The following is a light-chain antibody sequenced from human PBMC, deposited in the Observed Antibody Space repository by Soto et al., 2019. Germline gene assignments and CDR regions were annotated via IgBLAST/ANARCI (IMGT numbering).Light chain of an antibody. Sequence: DIVVTQSPLSLPVTPGEPATLSCRASRTVDGNYLAWYHQKPGQAPRLLIHSASTRAPGIPDRFSASGAGTDFTLTISRLEPEDSAVYYCQQYSASPRTFGPGTKVDIK. CDR2: SAS. CDR1: RTVDGNY. CDR3: QQYSASPRT. V-gene: IGKV3-20*01. J-gene: IGKJ3*01.